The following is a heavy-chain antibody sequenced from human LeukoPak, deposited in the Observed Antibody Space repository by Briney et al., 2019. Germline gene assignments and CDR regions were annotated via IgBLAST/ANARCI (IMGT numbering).Heavy chain of an antibody. Sequence: GASVKVSCKASGYIFTDKYIHWVRQAPGQGLEWMGWINPYSGGTNYAQKFQGRVTMTRDTSISTAYMELSRLRSDDTAVYYCARGVRNYDFWSGYYHYWGQGTLVTVSS. CDR3: ARGVRNYDFWSGYYHY. CDR2: INPYSGGT. D-gene: IGHD3-3*01. J-gene: IGHJ4*02. V-gene: IGHV1-2*02. CDR1: GYIFTDKY.